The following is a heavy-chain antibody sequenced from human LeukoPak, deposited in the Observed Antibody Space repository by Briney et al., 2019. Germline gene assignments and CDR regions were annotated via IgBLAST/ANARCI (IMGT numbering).Heavy chain of an antibody. CDR1: GFTFSSYA. Sequence: GGSLRLSCAASGFTFSSYAISWVRQAPGKGLEWVSGISGSGLSTYYGGSVKGRFTISRDNSKNTLFLQMNSLTAEDTAVYYCARDSRWDWFDPWGQGTLVTVSS. J-gene: IGHJ5*02. CDR2: ISGSGLST. D-gene: IGHD1-26*01. CDR3: ARDSRWDWFDP. V-gene: IGHV3-23*01.